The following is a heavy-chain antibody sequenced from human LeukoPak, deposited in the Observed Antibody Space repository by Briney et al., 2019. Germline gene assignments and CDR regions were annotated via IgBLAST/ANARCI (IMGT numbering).Heavy chain of an antibody. CDR1: GGSISSYN. V-gene: IGHV4-59*01. D-gene: IGHD3-16*01. CDR3: ARATGGYYYYALDV. CDR2: IYYSGTT. J-gene: IGHJ6*02. Sequence: SETLSLTCTVSGGSISSYNWNCIRQSPGKGLEWIGCIYYSGTTNYNPSLESRATISVDTSKNEFSLNLSSVTAADTAVYYCARATGGYYYYALDVWGQGTTVTVSS.